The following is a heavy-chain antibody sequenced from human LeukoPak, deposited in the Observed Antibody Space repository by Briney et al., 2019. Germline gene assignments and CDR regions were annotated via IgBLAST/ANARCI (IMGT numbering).Heavy chain of an antibody. Sequence: PGGSLRLSCAASGFPFSAYYMSWVRQAPGKGLEWIGSIYHSGSTYYNPSLKSRVTISVDTSKNQFSLKLSSVTAADTAVYYCARVFYGSGSYHLYYFDYWGQGTLVTVSS. CDR3: ARVFYGSGSYHLYYFDY. J-gene: IGHJ4*02. CDR1: GFPFSAYY. V-gene: IGHV4-38-2*01. CDR2: IYHSGST. D-gene: IGHD3-10*01.